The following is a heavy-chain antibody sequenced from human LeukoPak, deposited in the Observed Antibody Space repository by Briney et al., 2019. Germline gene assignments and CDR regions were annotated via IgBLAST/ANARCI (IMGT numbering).Heavy chain of an antibody. J-gene: IGHJ4*02. CDR2: INPNSGGT. V-gene: IGHV1-2*02. D-gene: IGHD7-27*01. CDR3: ARDRTGESDFDY. CDR1: GYTFTSYY. Sequence: GASVKVSCKASGYTFTSYYMHWARQAPGQGLEWMGWINPNSGGTNYAQKFKGRVTMTRDTSISTAYMELSRLTSDDTAVYYCARDRTGESDFDYWGQGTLVTVSS.